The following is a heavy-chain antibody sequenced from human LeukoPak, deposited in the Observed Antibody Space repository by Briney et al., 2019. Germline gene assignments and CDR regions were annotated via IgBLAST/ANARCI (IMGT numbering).Heavy chain of an antibody. V-gene: IGHV3-30*02. CDR1: GFVFSSYA. CDR3: ARVLSSAYYAPFDD. J-gene: IGHJ4*02. CDR2: IRYDGSNK. D-gene: IGHD3-22*01. Sequence: GGSLRLSCAASGFVFSSYAIHWVRQAPGKGLEWVAFIRYDGSNKYYADSVKGRFTISRDNSRNTLSLQMNSLRAEDTAVYYCARVLSSAYYAPFDDWGQGTLVTVSS.